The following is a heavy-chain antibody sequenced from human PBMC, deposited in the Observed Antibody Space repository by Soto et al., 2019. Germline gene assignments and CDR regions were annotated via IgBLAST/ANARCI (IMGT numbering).Heavy chain of an antibody. J-gene: IGHJ6*02. CDR3: ARDSPVLSYDILTGYTSYYYGMDV. CDR2: ISYDGSNK. D-gene: IGHD3-9*01. V-gene: IGHV3-30-3*01. CDR1: GFTFSSYA. Sequence: GGSLRLSCAASGFTFSSYAMHWVRQAPGKGLEWVAVISYDGSNKYYADSVKGRFTISRDNSKNTLYLQMNSLRAEDTAVYYCARDSPVLSYDILTGYTSYYYGMDVWGQGTTVTVSS.